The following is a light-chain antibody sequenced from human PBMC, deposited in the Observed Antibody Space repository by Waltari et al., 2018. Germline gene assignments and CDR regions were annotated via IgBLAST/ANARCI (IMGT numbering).Light chain of an antibody. Sequence: QSVVTPPPSMSGTPGQRVTISCTGSYSNIGSNTVNWYQQLPETAPKLLIYSSDRRPSGVPDRFSGSKSGTSASLGISGLQSEDEADYYCATWDDSLNGHMVFGGGTKVTVL. J-gene: IGLJ2*01. CDR2: SSD. CDR3: ATWDDSLNGHMV. CDR1: YSNIGSNT. V-gene: IGLV1-44*01.